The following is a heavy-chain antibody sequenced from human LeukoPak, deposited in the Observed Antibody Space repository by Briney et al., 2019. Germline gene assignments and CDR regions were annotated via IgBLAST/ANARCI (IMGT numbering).Heavy chain of an antibody. CDR3: ARALWSGPVYYGMDV. D-gene: IGHD3-10*01. Sequence: PGGSLRLSCAASGFTFSSYAMHWVRQAPGKGLEWVAVLSYDGGNKYYADSVKGRFTISRDNFKNTLYLQMNSLGAEDTAVYYCARALWSGPVYYGMDVWGQGTTVTVSS. CDR1: GFTFSSYA. V-gene: IGHV3-30-3*01. CDR2: LSYDGGNK. J-gene: IGHJ6*02.